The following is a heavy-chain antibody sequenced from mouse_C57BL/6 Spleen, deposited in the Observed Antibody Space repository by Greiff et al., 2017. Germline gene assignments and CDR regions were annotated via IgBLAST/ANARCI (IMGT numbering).Heavy chain of an antibody. V-gene: IGHV14-4*01. CDR3: TLYYSNYDWYFDG. CDR2: IDPENGDT. Sequence: VHVKQSGAELVRPGASVKLSCTASGFNIKDDYMHWVKQRPEQGLEWIGWIDPENGDTEYASKFQGKATITADTSSNTAYLQLSSLTSEDTAVYYCTLYYSNYDWYFDGWGTGTTVTVSS. D-gene: IGHD2-5*01. J-gene: IGHJ1*03. CDR1: GFNIKDDY.